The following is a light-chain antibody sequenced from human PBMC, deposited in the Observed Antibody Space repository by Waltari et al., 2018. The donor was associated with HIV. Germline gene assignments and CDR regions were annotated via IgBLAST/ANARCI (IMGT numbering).Light chain of an antibody. J-gene: IGLJ3*02. CDR3: QVWDTSGDPWV. Sequence: SYVLTQPPSVSVAPGQTARITCGGNNIGSKSVHWYQQKPGQAPVLVGYDDTDRPSGIPERFSGANSGNTATLTISRVEAGDEADYYCQVWDTSGDPWVFGGGTKLTVL. V-gene: IGLV3-21*02. CDR1: NIGSKS. CDR2: DDT.